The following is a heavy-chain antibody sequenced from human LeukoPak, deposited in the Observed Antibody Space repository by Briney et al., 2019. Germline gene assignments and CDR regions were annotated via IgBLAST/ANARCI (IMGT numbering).Heavy chain of an antibody. CDR1: GFTVSSNY. CDR3: ATDGTPCGGDCYSPSWPDT. J-gene: IGHJ5*02. CDR2: IYSGGST. D-gene: IGHD2-21*02. Sequence: PGGSLRLSCAASGFTVSSNYMSWVRQAPGKGLEWVSVIYSGGSTYYADSVKGRFTISRNNSKNSMYLQMNSLRTQNTAVYYCATDGTPCGGDCYSPSWPDTWGQGTLVTVSS. V-gene: IGHV3-53*01.